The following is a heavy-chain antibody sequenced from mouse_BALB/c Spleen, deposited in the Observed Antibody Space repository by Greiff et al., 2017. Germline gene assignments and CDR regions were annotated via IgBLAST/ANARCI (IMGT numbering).Heavy chain of an antibody. J-gene: IGHJ4*01. D-gene: IGHD2-14*01. CDR1: GFSLTCYG. CDR3: ARREDCRNDGYSMGN. Sequence: VQLVESGPGLVQPSQSLSITCTVSGFSLTCYGVHWVCQSPGKGLEWLGVIWSGGCTDYYAAFISRLSISKDNFTSQFFYKINSLQSNDTAIYYRARREDCRNDGYSMGNWGKGSTVTVS. CDR2: IWSGGCT. V-gene: IGHV2-2*03.